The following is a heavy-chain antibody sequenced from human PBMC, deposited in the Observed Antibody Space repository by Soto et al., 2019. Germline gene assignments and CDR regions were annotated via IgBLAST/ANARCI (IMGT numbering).Heavy chain of an antibody. CDR1: GFTFSSYA. CDR2: ISYDGSNK. Sequence: GGSLRLSCAASGFTFSSYAMHWVRQAPGKGLEWVAVISYDGSNKYYADSVKGRFTISRDNSKNTLYLQMNSLRAEDTAVYYCARDGESGSLYYYGMDVWGQGTTVTVSS. CDR3: ARDGESGSLYYYGMDV. D-gene: IGHD3-3*01. J-gene: IGHJ6*02. V-gene: IGHV3-30-3*01.